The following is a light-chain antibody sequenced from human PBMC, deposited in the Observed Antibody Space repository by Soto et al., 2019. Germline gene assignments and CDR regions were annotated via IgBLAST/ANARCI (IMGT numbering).Light chain of an antibody. CDR3: QQHSHWPPWT. J-gene: IGKJ1*01. CDR2: GAS. CDR1: ENVSTF. V-gene: IGKV3-11*01. Sequence: EVVLTQSPATLSLSPGERATLSCRASENVSTFVDWYQQKPGQAPRLLIYGASNWATGIPARFSGSGSGTDFTLTISNLEPEDFAVYYCQQHSHWPPWTFGQGTRVEIQ.